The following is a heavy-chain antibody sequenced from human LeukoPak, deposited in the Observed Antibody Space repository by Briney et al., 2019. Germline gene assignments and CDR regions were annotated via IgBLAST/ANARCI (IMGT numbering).Heavy chain of an antibody. D-gene: IGHD4-23*01. V-gene: IGHV1-46*02. CDR1: GYTFNGYY. CDR3: AREEHYGGTYDS. J-gene: IGHJ4*02. Sequence: GASVKVSCKASGYTFNGYYKHWVRQAPGQGLEWMGWINPNSGSTSYAQKFQGRVTMTRDTSTSTVYMELSSLRSEDTAVYYCAREEHYGGTYDSWGQGTLVTVSS. CDR2: INPNSGST.